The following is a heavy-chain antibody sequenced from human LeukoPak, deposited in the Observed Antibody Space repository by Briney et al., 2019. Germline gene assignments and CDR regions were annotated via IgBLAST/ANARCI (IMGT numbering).Heavy chain of an antibody. J-gene: IGHJ5*02. CDR1: GYSISSGYY. D-gene: IGHD2-2*01. CDR2: IYHSGST. CDR3: ASLIVVVPAARLVYNWFDP. V-gene: IGHV4-38-2*02. Sequence: ETLSLTCTVSGYSISSGYYWGWVRQPPGKGLEWIGSIYHSGSTYCNPSLKSRVTISVDTSKNQFSLKLSSVTAADTAVYYCASLIVVVPAARLVYNWFDPWGQGTLVTVSS.